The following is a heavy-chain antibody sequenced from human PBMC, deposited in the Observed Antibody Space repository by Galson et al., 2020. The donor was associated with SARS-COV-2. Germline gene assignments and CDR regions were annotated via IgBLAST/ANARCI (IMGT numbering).Heavy chain of an antibody. CDR2: ISSSGSTI. CDR3: ARPLIRFLEWLVIHYYYMDV. Sequence: GESLKISCAASGFTFSDYYMSWIRQAPGKGLEWVSYISSSGSTIYYADSVKGRFTISRDNAKNSLYLQMNSLRAEDTAVYYCARPLIRFLEWLVIHYYYMDVWGKGTTVTVSS. V-gene: IGHV3-11*01. J-gene: IGHJ6*03. D-gene: IGHD3-3*01. CDR1: GFTFSDYY.